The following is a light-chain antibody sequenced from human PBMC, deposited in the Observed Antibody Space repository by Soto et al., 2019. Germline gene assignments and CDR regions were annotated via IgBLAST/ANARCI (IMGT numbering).Light chain of an antibody. J-gene: IGLJ7*01. CDR3: VLYMGSGISV. V-gene: IGLV8-61*01. Sequence: QTVVTQEPSFSVSPGGTVTLTCGLSSGSVFTSYYPSWYQQTPGQAPRTLIYSTNTRSSGVPDRFSGSILGNKAALTITGAQADDESDYYCVLYMGSGISVFGGGTQLTV. CDR2: STN. CDR1: SGSVFTSYY.